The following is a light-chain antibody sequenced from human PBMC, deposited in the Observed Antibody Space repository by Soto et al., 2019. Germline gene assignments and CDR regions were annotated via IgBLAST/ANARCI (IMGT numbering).Light chain of an antibody. CDR2: DSS. CDR3: QQYGRPPKT. J-gene: IGKJ1*01. CDR1: QSISTSHY. Sequence: ETVLTQSPGTLSLSPGERATLSCRASQSISTSHYVAWYQQKTGQAPRLLIYDSSMRAAGTPDRFSGSGSGTDFTLTISRLEPEDFAVYLCQQYGRPPKTFGLGTKVDIK. V-gene: IGKV3-20*01.